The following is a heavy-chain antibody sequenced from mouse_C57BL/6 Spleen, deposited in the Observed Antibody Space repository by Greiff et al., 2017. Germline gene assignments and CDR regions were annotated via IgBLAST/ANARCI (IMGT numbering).Heavy chain of an antibody. D-gene: IGHD2-12*01. CDR3: ARRRSSYDRDAMDY. J-gene: IGHJ4*01. CDR1: GYTFTSYW. CDR2: IHPSSGST. V-gene: IGHV1-64*01. Sequence: QVQLQQPGAELVKPGASVKLSCKASGYTFTSYWMHWVKQRPGQGLEWIGMIHPSSGSTNYNEKFKSKATLTVDKSSSTAYMQLSSLTSEDAAVSFYARRRSSYDRDAMDYWGQGTSVTVSS.